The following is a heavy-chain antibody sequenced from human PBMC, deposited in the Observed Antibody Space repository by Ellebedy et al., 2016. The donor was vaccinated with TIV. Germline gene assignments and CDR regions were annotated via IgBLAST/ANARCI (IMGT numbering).Heavy chain of an antibody. J-gene: IGHJ5*02. CDR3: ARDDPSGWLDP. CDR1: GVSVSSGRYY. Sequence: MPSETLSLTCTVSGVSVSSGRYYWSWIRQPPGKGLEWVGYIYYSGSTNYNPSLKSRVTISIDTSKNQFSLRQTSVTAADTAVYYCARDDPSGWLDPWGQGTLVTVSS. D-gene: IGHD3-10*01. CDR2: IYYSGST. V-gene: IGHV4-61*01.